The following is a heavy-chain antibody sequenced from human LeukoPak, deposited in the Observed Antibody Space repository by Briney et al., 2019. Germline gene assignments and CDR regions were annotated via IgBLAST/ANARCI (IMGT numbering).Heavy chain of an antibody. V-gene: IGHV4-59*01. CDR1: GVSMSRYY. CDR3: VRIDVIYDLWSGYYRNDAFDI. D-gene: IGHD3-3*01. Sequence: KPSETLSLTCKVSGVSMSRYYWSWIRQSPGRGLEWLGYIYYSGTTNYNPSLKGRVTISVDTSKKQFSLKLSSVTAADTAVYFCVRIDVIYDLWSGYYRNDAFDIWGQGTMVTVSS. J-gene: IGHJ3*02. CDR2: IYYSGTT.